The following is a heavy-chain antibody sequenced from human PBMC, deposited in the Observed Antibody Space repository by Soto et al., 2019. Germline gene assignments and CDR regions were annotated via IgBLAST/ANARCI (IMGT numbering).Heavy chain of an antibody. CDR3: ARVYGGYYYVVGAFDI. CDR1: GFTFSSYS. J-gene: IGHJ3*02. Sequence: EVQLVESGGGLVKPGGSLRLSCAASGFTFSSYSMNWVRQAPGKGLEWVSSISSSSSYIYYADSVKGRFTISRDNAKKSLYLQMNSLRAEDTAVYYCARVYGGYYYVVGAFDIWGQGTMVTVSS. CDR2: ISSSSSYI. D-gene: IGHD3-22*01. V-gene: IGHV3-21*01.